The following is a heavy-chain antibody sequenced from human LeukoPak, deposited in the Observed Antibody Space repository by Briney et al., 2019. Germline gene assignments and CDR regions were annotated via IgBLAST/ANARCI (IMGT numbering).Heavy chain of an antibody. CDR3: ARAGSGYYYFDY. CDR1: GYTFTSYY. D-gene: IGHD3-22*01. V-gene: IGHV1-46*01. J-gene: IGHJ4*02. Sequence: ASVKVSCKASGYTFTSYYMHWVRQAPGQGLEWMGIINPSGDSTSYAQKFQGRVTMTRDTSTSTVYMELSSLRSEDTAVYYCARAGSGYYYFDYWGQGTLVTVSS. CDR2: INPSGDST.